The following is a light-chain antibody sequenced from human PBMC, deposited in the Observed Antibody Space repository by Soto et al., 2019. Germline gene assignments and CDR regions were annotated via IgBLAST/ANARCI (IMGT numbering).Light chain of an antibody. J-gene: IGKJ5*01. CDR1: QSVSSNF. CDR3: QQYGGSPIT. V-gene: IGKV3-20*01. CDR2: AAS. Sequence: EIVLTQSPGTLSLSPGERATLSCRASQSVSSNFLAWFQQQPGQAPRLLVYAASRRVTGIPDRFSGSGSGTDFTLTISRLEPADFAVYFGQQYGGSPITFGQGTRLEIK.